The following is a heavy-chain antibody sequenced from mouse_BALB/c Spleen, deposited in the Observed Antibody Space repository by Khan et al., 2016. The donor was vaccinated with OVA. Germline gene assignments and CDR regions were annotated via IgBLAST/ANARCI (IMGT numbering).Heavy chain of an antibody. CDR2: IDPENSNT. Sequence: VRLQQSGAELVRPGALVKLSCKASGFNIKDYYIHWVKQRPEQGLEWIGWIDPENSNTIYDPKFQGKVSITADTSSNTANLQLSSLTSEDTAVYYCARDGYSPWFAYWGQGTLVTVSA. D-gene: IGHD2-3*01. J-gene: IGHJ3*01. V-gene: IGHV14-1*02. CDR3: ARDGYSPWFAY. CDR1: GFNIKDYY.